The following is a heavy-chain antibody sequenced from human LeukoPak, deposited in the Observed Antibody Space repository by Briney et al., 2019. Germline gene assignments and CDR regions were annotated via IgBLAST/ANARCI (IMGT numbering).Heavy chain of an antibody. CDR3: ARASRSGRNFDY. V-gene: IGHV3-30*02. CDR2: IRYDGSNK. CDR1: GFTFSSYG. J-gene: IGHJ4*02. Sequence: GGSLRLSCAASGFTFSSYGMHWVRQAPGKGLEWVAFIRYDGSNKYYADSVKGRFTISRDNAKNSLYLQMNSLRAEDTAVYYCARASRSGRNFDYWGQGTLVTVSS. D-gene: IGHD2-15*01.